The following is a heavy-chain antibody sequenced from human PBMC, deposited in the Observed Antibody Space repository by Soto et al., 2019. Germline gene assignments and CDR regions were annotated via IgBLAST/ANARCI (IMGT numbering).Heavy chain of an antibody. Sequence: PSETLSLTSAVSGGSISSSNWWSWVRQPPGKGLEWIGEIYHSGSTNYNPSLKSRVTISVDKSKNQFSLKLSSVTAADTAVYYCARVWRIGGDRFDYWGQGTLVTVSS. CDR2: IYHSGST. J-gene: IGHJ4*02. V-gene: IGHV4-4*02. CDR3: ARVWRIGGDRFDY. D-gene: IGHD4-17*01. CDR1: GGSISSSNW.